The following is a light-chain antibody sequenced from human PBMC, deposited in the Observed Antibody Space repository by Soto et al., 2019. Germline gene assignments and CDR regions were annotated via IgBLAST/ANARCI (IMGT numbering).Light chain of an antibody. CDR1: QGIVNW. CDR3: QQAYSYPYT. J-gene: IGKJ2*01. CDR2: AAS. Sequence: IQMTQSPSSVSASVGDRVTITCRASQGIVNWLAWYQQKPGKAPNFLIYAASSLYSGVASRFSGSGSGTDFTLTVSSLQPEDSATYYCQQAYSYPYTFGQGTKLEIK. V-gene: IGKV1-12*01.